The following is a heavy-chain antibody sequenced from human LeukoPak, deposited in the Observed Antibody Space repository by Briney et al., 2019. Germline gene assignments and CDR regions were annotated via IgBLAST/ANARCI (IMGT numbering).Heavy chain of an antibody. CDR3: ARDGIRPFQVPY. CDR1: GFTFSSYA. J-gene: IGHJ4*02. D-gene: IGHD1-1*01. Sequence: LRLSCAASGFTFSSYAMSWVRQPPGKGLEWIGYIYYSGSTYYNPSLKSRVTISVDTSKNQFSLKLSSVTAADTAVYYCARDGIRPFQVPYWGQGTLVTVSS. CDR2: IYYSGST. V-gene: IGHV4-30-4*08.